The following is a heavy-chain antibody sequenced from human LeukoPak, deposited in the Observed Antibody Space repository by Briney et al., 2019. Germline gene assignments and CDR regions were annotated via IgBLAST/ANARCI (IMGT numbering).Heavy chain of an antibody. CDR2: ISAYNGNT. CDR3: ARAPTYYYDSSGYSGDAFDI. CDR1: GYTFTGYG. J-gene: IGHJ3*02. Sequence: ASVKVSCKASGYTFTGYGISWVRQAPGQGLEWMGWISAYNGNTNYAQKLQGRVTMTTDTSTSTAYMELRSLRSDDTAVYYCARAPTYYYDSSGYSGDAFDIWGQGTMVTVSS. V-gene: IGHV1-18*01. D-gene: IGHD3-22*01.